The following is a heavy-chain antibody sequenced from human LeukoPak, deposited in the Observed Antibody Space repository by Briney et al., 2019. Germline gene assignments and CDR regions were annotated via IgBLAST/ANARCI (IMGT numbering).Heavy chain of an antibody. Sequence: PGGSLRLSRAASGFTFSDYYMSWIRQAPGKGLEWVSYISSSSSYTKDADSVKGRFTISRDNAKNTLYLQMNSLRAEDTAVYYCARGDISASGLADYWGQGTLVTVSS. V-gene: IGHV3-11*06. CDR3: ARGDISASGLADY. J-gene: IGHJ4*02. CDR1: GFTFSDYY. CDR2: ISSSSSYT. D-gene: IGHD6-13*01.